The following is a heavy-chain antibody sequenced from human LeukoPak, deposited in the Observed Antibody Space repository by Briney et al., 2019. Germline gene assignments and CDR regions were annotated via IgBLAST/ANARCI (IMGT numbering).Heavy chain of an antibody. Sequence: SETLSLTCTVSGGSISRYYWNWIRQPPGKELEWIGYIYYSGSTNYNPSLKSRVTISVDTSKNQFSLKLKSVTAADTAVYYCARGVGVYDILTGYYNPPYYFDYWGQGTLVTVSS. V-gene: IGHV4-59*01. D-gene: IGHD3-9*01. J-gene: IGHJ4*02. CDR2: IYYSGST. CDR1: GGSISRYY. CDR3: ARGVGVYDILTGYYNPPYYFDY.